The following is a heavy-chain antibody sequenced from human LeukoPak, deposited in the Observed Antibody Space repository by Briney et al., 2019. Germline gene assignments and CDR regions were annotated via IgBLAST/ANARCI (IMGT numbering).Heavy chain of an antibody. D-gene: IGHD4-17*01. CDR2: IYTRGSI. Sequence: SETLSLTCTVSGGSISSGSYYWSWIRQPAGKGLEWIGRIYTRGSINYNPSLKSRVTISIDTSKNQFSLKLTSVTAADTAVYYCARDGRRYGDYGSDYWGQGTLVTVSS. V-gene: IGHV4-61*02. CDR3: ARDGRRYGDYGSDY. CDR1: GGSISSGSYY. J-gene: IGHJ4*02.